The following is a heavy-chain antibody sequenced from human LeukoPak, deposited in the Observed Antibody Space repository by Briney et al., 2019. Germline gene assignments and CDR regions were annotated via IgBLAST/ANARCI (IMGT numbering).Heavy chain of an antibody. D-gene: IGHD3-16*01. V-gene: IGHV3-48*04. J-gene: IGHJ4*02. CDR1: GFTFDIYG. CDR2: ISSGSSPK. CDR3: ARGDDGAY. Sequence: PGGSLRLSCAASGFTFDIYGMNWVRHAPGKGLEWVSHISSGSSPKFYADSVRGRFTISRDNAKKSLYLQMNSLRVEDTPVYYGARGDDGAYWGQGTLVTVSS.